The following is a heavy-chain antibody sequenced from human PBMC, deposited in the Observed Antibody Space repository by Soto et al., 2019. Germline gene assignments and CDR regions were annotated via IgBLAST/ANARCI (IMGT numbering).Heavy chain of an antibody. Sequence: PGESLKISCVASGCTFGSYAMGWVRQAPGKGLEWVSGISSRGDYKFYIGSVRGRFTISRDNSNGLLYLQMTDLRADDTAIYYCAKYTRTQHLGESWGQGTLVTVSS. CDR1: GCTFGSYA. J-gene: IGHJ4*01. CDR2: ISSRGDYK. V-gene: IGHV3-23*01. D-gene: IGHD1-26*01. CDR3: AKYTRTQHLGES.